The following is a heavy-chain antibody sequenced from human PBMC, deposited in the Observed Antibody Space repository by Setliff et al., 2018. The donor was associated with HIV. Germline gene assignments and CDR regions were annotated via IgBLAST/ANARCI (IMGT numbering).Heavy chain of an antibody. V-gene: IGHV1-8*01. CDR1: GYTFTSYD. Sequence: ASVKVSCKASGYTFTSYDINWVRQATGQGLEWMGWMTPNSGNAGYAQKFQGRVTMTRNTSISTAYMELSSLRSEDTAVYYCARRGTGDYYYYYYMDVWGKGTTVTVSS. J-gene: IGHJ6*03. CDR3: ARRGTGDYYYYYYMDV. D-gene: IGHD7-27*01. CDR2: MTPNSGNA.